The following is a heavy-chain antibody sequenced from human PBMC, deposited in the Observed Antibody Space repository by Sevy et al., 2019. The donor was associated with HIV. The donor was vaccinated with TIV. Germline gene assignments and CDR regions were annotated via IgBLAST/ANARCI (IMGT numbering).Heavy chain of an antibody. V-gene: IGHV3-33*01. Sequence: GGSLRLSCAASGFAFSTYGLYWVRQAPGKGLEWVAVIWFDGSEKYYADSVKGRFTISRDNSKNTLYLQMNSLTAADTAVYDCARGQGDDYNDGLDVWGQGTTVTVSS. J-gene: IGHJ6*02. CDR2: IWFDGSEK. CDR1: GFAFSTYG. D-gene: IGHD1-26*01. CDR3: ARGQGDDYNDGLDV.